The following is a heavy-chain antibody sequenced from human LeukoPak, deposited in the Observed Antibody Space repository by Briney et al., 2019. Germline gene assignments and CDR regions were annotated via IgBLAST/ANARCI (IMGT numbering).Heavy chain of an antibody. D-gene: IGHD6-13*01. CDR2: ISGSGIST. J-gene: IGHJ4*02. Sequence: GGSLRLSCAASGLTFSSFAMSWVRQAPGKGLEWVSAISGSGISTYYADSVKGRFTISRDNSKNTLYMQLNSLRAEDTAVYFCAKDLSSSHVSEYFDYWGQGTLVTVSS. CDR1: GLTFSSFA. CDR3: AKDLSSSHVSEYFDY. V-gene: IGHV3-23*01.